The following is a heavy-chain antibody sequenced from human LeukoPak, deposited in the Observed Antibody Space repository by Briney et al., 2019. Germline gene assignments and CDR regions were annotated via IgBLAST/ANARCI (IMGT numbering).Heavy chain of an antibody. V-gene: IGHV5-51*01. CDR1: GYTFTSNW. J-gene: IGHJ3*02. CDR2: IYPRDSDT. D-gene: IGHD5-12*01. Sequence: GESLKISCKGYGYTFTSNWIGWVRQMPGKGLEWMGIIYPRDSDTVYSPSFQGQVIMSVDKSISTAYLQWSSLKASDTAMYYCARLHSGYDDAFDIWGQGTMVTVSS. CDR3: ARLHSGYDDAFDI.